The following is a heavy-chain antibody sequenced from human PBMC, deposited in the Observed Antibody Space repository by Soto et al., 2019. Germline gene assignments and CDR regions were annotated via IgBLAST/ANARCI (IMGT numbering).Heavy chain of an antibody. V-gene: IGHV4-39*01. Sequence: QLQLQESGPGLVKPSETLSLTCTVSGGSISSSSYYWGWIRQPPGKGLEWSGSIYYSGRAYYNPSLKSLVTTSVNTAKNHFSLKLSSVTAADTAVYYCATLWGGDWGQGTLVTDSS. CDR2: IYYSGRA. CDR3: ATLWGGD. D-gene: IGHD3-10*01. CDR1: GGSISSSSYY. J-gene: IGHJ1*01.